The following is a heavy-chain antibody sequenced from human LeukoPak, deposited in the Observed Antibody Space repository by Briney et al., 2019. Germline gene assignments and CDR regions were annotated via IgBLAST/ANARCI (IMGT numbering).Heavy chain of an antibody. Sequence: GASVKVSCKASGYTFTSYDINWERQATGQGLELMGWMNPNSGNTGYAQKFQGRVTMTRNTSISTAYMELSSLRSEDTAVYYCARDSSSWYNWFDPWGQGTLVTVSS. J-gene: IGHJ5*02. CDR3: ARDSSSWYNWFDP. CDR2: MNPNSGNT. CDR1: GYTFTSYD. V-gene: IGHV1-8*01. D-gene: IGHD6-13*01.